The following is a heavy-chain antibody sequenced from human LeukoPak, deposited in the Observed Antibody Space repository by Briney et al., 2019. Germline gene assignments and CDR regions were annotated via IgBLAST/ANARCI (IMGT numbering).Heavy chain of an antibody. J-gene: IGHJ4*02. CDR2: IYYSGST. CDR1: GASISDYY. D-gene: IGHD6-13*01. CDR3: ARAKAAAGIDYFDY. V-gene: IGHV4-59*13. Sequence: PSETLSLTCTVSGASISDYYWNWIRQPPGKGLEWIGYIYYSGSTNYNPSLKSRVTISVDTSKNQFSLKLSSVTAADTAVYYCARAKAAAGIDYFDYWAREPWSPSPQ.